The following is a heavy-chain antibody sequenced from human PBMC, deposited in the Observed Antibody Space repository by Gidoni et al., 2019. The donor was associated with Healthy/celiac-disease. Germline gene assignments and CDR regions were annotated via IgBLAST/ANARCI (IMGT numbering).Heavy chain of an antibody. Sequence: EVQLVESGGGLIKPGGSLRLSCAPHGFTFRTYGMNWVRQTPGKGLEWVSSISSSSSYIYYADSVKGRFTISRDNAKNSLYLQMNSLRAEDTAVYYCASLYCSSTSCYPDYWGQGTLVTVSS. D-gene: IGHD2-2*01. J-gene: IGHJ4*02. CDR2: ISSSSSYI. V-gene: IGHV3-21*01. CDR1: GFTFRTYG. CDR3: ASLYCSSTSCYPDY.